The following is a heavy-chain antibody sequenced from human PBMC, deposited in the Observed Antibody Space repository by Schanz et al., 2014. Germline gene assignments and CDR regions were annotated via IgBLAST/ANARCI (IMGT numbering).Heavy chain of an antibody. Sequence: EVQLVESGGGLVQPGGSLRLSCAASGFTFSDSWMHWVRQAPGKGLVWVSRTSNDGSFTTFADSVKGRFTISRDNAKNTLYLQMNSLRAEDTAVYYCAATTILADWGQGTLVAVSS. J-gene: IGHJ4*02. CDR1: GFTFSDSW. CDR2: TSNDGSFT. D-gene: IGHD3-3*01. V-gene: IGHV3-74*01. CDR3: AATTILAD.